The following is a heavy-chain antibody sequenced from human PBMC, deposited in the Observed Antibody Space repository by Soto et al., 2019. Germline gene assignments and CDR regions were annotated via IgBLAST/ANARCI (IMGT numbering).Heavy chain of an antibody. Sequence: GGSLRLSCAASGFTFSDHPMDWVRQAPGKGLEWVGRTRNKANSYSTEYAASVKGRFTISRDDSNNSLYLQMNSLKTEDTAVYYCIRSTVQYYFDYWGQGTLVTVSS. CDR3: IRSTVQYYFDY. J-gene: IGHJ4*02. V-gene: IGHV3-72*01. CDR1: GFTFSDHP. CDR2: TRNKANSYST. D-gene: IGHD2-8*02.